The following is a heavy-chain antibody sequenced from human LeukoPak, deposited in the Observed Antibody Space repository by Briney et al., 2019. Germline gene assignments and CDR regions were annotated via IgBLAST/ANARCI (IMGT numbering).Heavy chain of an antibody. J-gene: IGHJ4*02. Sequence: ASVKVSCKASGYTFTSYDINWVRQATGQGLEWMGWMNPNSGNTGYAQKFQGRVTITRNTSISTAYMELSSLRSEDTAVYYCARSHKGKGKRGYSGTLGYWGQGTLVTVSS. D-gene: IGHD5-12*01. CDR2: MNPNSGNT. CDR3: ARSHKGKGKRGYSGTLGY. V-gene: IGHV1-8*03. CDR1: GYTFTSYD.